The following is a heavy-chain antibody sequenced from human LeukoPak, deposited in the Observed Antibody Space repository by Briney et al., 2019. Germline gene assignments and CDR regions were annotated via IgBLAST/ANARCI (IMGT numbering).Heavy chain of an antibody. Sequence: VASVKVSCKTSGYTFTGYYMHWVRQAPGQGLEWMGRINPNSGGTNYAQKFQGRVTVTRDTSISTAYRELSRLRSDDTAVYYCARGANTSFDWGQGTLVTVSS. V-gene: IGHV1-2*06. D-gene: IGHD5-18*01. CDR1: GYTFTGYY. J-gene: IGHJ4*02. CDR3: ARGANTSFD. CDR2: INPNSGGT.